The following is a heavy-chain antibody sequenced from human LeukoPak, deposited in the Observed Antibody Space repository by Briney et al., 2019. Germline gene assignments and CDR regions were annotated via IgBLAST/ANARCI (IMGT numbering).Heavy chain of an antibody. CDR3: ARVPSYDSSGYEIDYFDY. V-gene: IGHV3-21*01. CDR1: GFTFSSYS. Sequence: GGSLRLSCAASGFTFSSYSMNWVRQAPGKGLEWVSSISSSSYIYYADSVKGRFTISRDNAKNSLYLQMNSLRAEDTAVYYCARVPSYDSSGYEIDYFDYWGQGTLVTVSS. D-gene: IGHD3-22*01. J-gene: IGHJ4*02. CDR2: ISSSSYI.